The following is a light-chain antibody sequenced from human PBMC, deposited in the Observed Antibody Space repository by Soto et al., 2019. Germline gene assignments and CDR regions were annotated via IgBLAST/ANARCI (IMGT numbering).Light chain of an antibody. CDR1: QSVSSNS. J-gene: IGKJ4*01. CDR3: QQYGSSPLT. CDR2: GVS. V-gene: IGKV3-20*01. Sequence: EIVLTQSPGTLSLSPGERATLSCRASQSVSSNSLTWYQQRPGQAPRLLIYGVSSRATGIPDRFSGSGSGTDFTLTFSRLEPEDFAVYYCQQYGSSPLTFGGGTKVEIK.